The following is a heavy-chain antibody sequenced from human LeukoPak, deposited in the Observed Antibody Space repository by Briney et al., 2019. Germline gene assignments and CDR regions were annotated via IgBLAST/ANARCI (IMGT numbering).Heavy chain of an antibody. D-gene: IGHD2-21*02. Sequence: ASVKVSCKASGYTFTGYFIHRVRQAPGQGLEWMGWINPNSGGTNYAQKFQDRVTMTRDTSISTVYMELSRLRSDDTAVYYCAREDCGGDCYHYWGQGTLVTVSS. CDR1: GYTFTGYF. V-gene: IGHV1-2*02. CDR3: AREDCGGDCYHY. J-gene: IGHJ4*02. CDR2: INPNSGGT.